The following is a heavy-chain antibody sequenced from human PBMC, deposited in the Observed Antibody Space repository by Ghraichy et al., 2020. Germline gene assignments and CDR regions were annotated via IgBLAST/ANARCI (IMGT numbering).Heavy chain of an antibody. V-gene: IGHV1-2*02. CDR2: INPNSGGT. CDR3: ARGCSGGSCYSDAFDI. Sequence: ASVKVSCKASGYTFTGYNMHWVRQAPGQGLTWMGWINPNSGGTNYAQKFQGRVTMTRDTSISTAYMELSRLRSDDTAVYYCARGCSGGSCYSDAFDIWGQGTMVTVSS. CDR1: GYTFTGYN. D-gene: IGHD2-15*01. J-gene: IGHJ3*02.